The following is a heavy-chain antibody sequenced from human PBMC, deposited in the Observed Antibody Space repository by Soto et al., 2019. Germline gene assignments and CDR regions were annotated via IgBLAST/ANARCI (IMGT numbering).Heavy chain of an antibody. CDR3: ARGGSCSGGSCYYYYYGMDV. CDR2: MNPNSGNT. D-gene: IGHD2-15*01. CDR1: GYTFTSYD. J-gene: IGHJ6*02. Sequence: QVQLVQSGAEVKKPGASVKVSCKASGYTFTSYDINWVRQATGQGLEWMGWMNPNSGNTGYAQKFKGRVTMTRNTSISTAYMELSSLRSEDTAVYYCARGGSCSGGSCYYYYYGMDVWGQGTTVTVSS. V-gene: IGHV1-8*01.